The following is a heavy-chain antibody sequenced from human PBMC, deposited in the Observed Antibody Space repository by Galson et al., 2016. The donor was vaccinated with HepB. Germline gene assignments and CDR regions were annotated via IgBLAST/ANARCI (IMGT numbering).Heavy chain of an antibody. V-gene: IGHV3-33*01. CDR3: AREAQQRLRVYYYGMDV. CDR2: IWYDGSSK. CDR1: GFTFSKYG. D-gene: IGHD3-16*01. J-gene: IGHJ6*01. Sequence: SLRLSCAASGFTFSKYGMHWVRQAPGKGLEWVAGIWYDGSSKNYADSVKGRFIIFRDNSRNTLYLEMNSLRAEDTAVYYCAREAQQRLRVYYYGMDVWGQGTTVTVSS.